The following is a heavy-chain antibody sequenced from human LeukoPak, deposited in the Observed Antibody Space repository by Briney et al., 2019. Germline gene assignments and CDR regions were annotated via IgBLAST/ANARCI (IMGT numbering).Heavy chain of an antibody. Sequence: GGALRLSCAASGFTFSSYAMRWVRQAPGKGLEGVSAISGSGGSTYYADSVKGRFTISRDNSKNTLYLQMNSLRAEDTAVYYCAKVSTGEQFDYWGQGTLVTVSS. CDR1: GFTFSSYA. D-gene: IGHD7-27*01. CDR3: AKVSTGEQFDY. J-gene: IGHJ4*02. V-gene: IGHV3-23*01. CDR2: ISGSGGST.